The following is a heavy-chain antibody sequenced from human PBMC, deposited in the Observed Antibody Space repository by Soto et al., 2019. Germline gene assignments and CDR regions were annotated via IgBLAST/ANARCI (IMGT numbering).Heavy chain of an antibody. Sequence: EVQLLQSGGGLVQPRGSLRLSCVDSGLSFSVYAFNWVRQAPGKGLEWVSTICSPDQTYYADSVKGRFTISRDNSKSTVYMHMNSLRAEDTAMYYCARDGINGNGVFDWFDPWGQGTLVTVSS. D-gene: IGHD3-3*01. CDR2: ICSPDQT. CDR3: ARDGINGNGVFDWFDP. J-gene: IGHJ5*02. V-gene: IGHV3-23*01. CDR1: GLSFSVYA.